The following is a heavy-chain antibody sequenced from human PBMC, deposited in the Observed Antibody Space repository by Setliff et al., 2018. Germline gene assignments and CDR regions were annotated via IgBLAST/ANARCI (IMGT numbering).Heavy chain of an antibody. Sequence: SVKVSCKASGGTFMSYAINWVRQAPGQGLEWMGRIIPHFDAADYTQNLQGRVTITADKSASTAYMELRSLRSDDTAMYFCARDQGHGITASGPDYWGQGTLVTVSS. CDR3: ARDQGHGITASGPDY. V-gene: IGHV1-69*06. D-gene: IGHD6-13*01. CDR1: GGTFMSYA. CDR2: IIPHFDAA. J-gene: IGHJ4*02.